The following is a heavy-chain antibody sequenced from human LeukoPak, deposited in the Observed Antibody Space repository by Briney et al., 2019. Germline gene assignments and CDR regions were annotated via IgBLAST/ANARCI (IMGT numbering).Heavy chain of an antibody. CDR1: GFTFSRYW. J-gene: IGHJ4*02. CDR3: ARDSPGYGGYDF. CDR2: IKQDGSEK. Sequence: GGSLRLSCAASGFTFSRYWMSWVRQAPGKGPEWVANIKQDGSEKYYVDSVKGRFTISKDNAKNSLYLQMNSLRAEDTAVYYCARDSPGYGGYDFWGRGTLVTVSS. V-gene: IGHV3-7*01. D-gene: IGHD5-12*01.